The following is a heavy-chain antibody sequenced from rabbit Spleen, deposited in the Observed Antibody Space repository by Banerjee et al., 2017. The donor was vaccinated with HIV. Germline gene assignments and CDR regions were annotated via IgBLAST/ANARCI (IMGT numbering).Heavy chain of an antibody. CDR2: IDPVFGIT. V-gene: IGHV1S47*01. Sequence: QEQLVESGGGLVQPGGSLKLSCKASGFDFSTYGVRWVRQAPGKRLEWIVYIDPVFGITSNASWVNCLFTISSHNAQNTRYLQLNILTAADTATYFCVREVAAKFNLWGPGTLVTVS. D-gene: IGHD4-2*01. CDR3: VREVAAKFNL. J-gene: IGHJ4*01. CDR1: GFDFSTYG.